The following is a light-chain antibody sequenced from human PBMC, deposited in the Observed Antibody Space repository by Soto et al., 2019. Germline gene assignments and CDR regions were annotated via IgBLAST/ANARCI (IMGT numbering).Light chain of an antibody. Sequence: DSQMTQSPSSLSASVGDRVTITCRASQSISSYLNWYQQKPWKAPKLLIYAASNLQSGVPSTFSGSGSGTDFTLTISSLQPEDFATYYCQQTYSALTFGGGSKVEIK. CDR2: AAS. V-gene: IGKV1-39*01. CDR1: QSISSY. CDR3: QQTYSALT. J-gene: IGKJ4*01.